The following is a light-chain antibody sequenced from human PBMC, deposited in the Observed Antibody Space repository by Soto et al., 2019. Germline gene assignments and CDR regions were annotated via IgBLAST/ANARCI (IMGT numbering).Light chain of an antibody. CDR2: GIS. CDR1: QSVNSN. J-gene: IGKJ5*01. V-gene: IGKV3-15*01. Sequence: EMVMTQSPAILSVSPGESATLSCRASQSVNSNYLAWYQQHPGQPPRILIYGISTRATGIPARFSGSGSGTEFSLTISSLQSEDFAVYYCQQYSKWPITFGQGTRLEI. CDR3: QQYSKWPIT.